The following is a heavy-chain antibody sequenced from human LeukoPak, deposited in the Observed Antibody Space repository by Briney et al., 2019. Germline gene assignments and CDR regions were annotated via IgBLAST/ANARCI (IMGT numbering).Heavy chain of an antibody. CDR1: GFTFSTYS. V-gene: IGHV3-48*01. D-gene: IGHD5-18*01. CDR2: ISSSSTI. Sequence: PGGSLRLSCAASGFTFSTYSMNWVRQAPGKGPEWVSYISSSSTIYYADSVKGRFTISRDNAKNSLFLQMNSLRADDTAVYYCARGYSYGPDYWGQGTLVTVSS. J-gene: IGHJ4*02. CDR3: ARGYSYGPDY.